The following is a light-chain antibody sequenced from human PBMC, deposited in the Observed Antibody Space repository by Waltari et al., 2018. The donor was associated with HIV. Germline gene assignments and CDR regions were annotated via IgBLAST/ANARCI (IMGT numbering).Light chain of an antibody. V-gene: IGLV1-44*01. Sequence: QSVLTQPPSASGTPGQRVPISCSGSSSNLGSHSVNWYQQLPGTAPKLLIYTNDQRPSGVPDRFSGSKSGTSASLAITGLQSKDEADYYCAAWDDSLIGVIFGGGTKLTVL. CDR1: SSNLGSHS. CDR2: TND. J-gene: IGLJ2*01. CDR3: AAWDDSLIGVI.